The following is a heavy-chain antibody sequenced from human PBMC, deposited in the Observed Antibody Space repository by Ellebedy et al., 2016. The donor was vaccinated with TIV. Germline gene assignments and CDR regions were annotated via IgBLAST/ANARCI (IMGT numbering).Heavy chain of an antibody. J-gene: IGHJ4*02. CDR2: IKRDGSET. CDR1: GFTLSPYW. D-gene: IGHD6-19*01. Sequence: GESLKISCSASGFTLSPYWMNWVRQAPGKGLEWVANIKRDGSETYYLDSVKGRFTISRDNAQNSLYLQMHNLRVEDTAVYYCARGGYSSGWYGPHTEFDYWGQGTLVTVSS. V-gene: IGHV3-7*02. CDR3: ARGGYSSGWYGPHTEFDY.